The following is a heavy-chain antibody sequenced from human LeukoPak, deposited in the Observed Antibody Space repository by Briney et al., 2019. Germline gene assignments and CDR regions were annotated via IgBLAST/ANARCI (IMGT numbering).Heavy chain of an antibody. D-gene: IGHD3-10*01. CDR1: GGSISSGGSY. CDR3: ARGTYYYGSGSYFV. Sequence: SETLSLTCTVSGGSISSGGSYWSWIRQHPGKGLEWIGYIYYSGSTYYNPSLKSRVTISVDTSKNQFSLKLSSVTAADTAVYYCARGTYYYGSGSYFVWGQGTLVTVSS. V-gene: IGHV4-31*03. CDR2: IYYSGST. J-gene: IGHJ4*02.